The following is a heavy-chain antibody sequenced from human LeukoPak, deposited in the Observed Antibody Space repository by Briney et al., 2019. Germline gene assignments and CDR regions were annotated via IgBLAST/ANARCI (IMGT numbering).Heavy chain of an antibody. J-gene: IGHJ4*01. CDR1: GSTFTGYY. CDR2: INPNSGGT. Sequence: ASVKVSSKASGSTFTGYYMPWVRQAPGQGLKWMGRINPNSGGTNYAQKLQGRVTMTRDTSISTAYMELSRLRSDAAVEYYCTRADCRCGSGYAYFDFWGTGTLVTVSS. CDR3: TRADCRCGSGYAYFDF. D-gene: IGHD2-15*01. V-gene: IGHV1-2*05.